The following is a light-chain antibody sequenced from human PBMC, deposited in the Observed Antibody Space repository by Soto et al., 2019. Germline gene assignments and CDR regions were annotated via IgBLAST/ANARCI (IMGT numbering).Light chain of an antibody. CDR1: TSNIGSNT. Sequence: QSVLTQPPSASATPGQTVTISCSGRTSNIGSNTVNCYQQLPGTAPKLLMNGTNQRPSGGPDRFSCSNSGTTTSLPISSLHSDEEGDYYCASSDDSLNILVFGGGTKLTVL. CDR2: GTN. J-gene: IGLJ3*02. CDR3: ASSDDSLNILV. V-gene: IGLV1-44*01.